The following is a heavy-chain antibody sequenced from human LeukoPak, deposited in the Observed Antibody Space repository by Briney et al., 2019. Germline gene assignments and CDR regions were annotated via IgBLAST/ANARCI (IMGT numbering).Heavy chain of an antibody. CDR3: ARGDSSSWYYFDY. V-gene: IGHV1-2*02. J-gene: IGHJ4*02. D-gene: IGHD6-13*01. Sequence: ASVKVSCKASGYTFTGYYMHWVRQAPGQGLEWMGWINPNNDDTNYAQKFQGRVTMTRDTSINTAYMELSSLRSGDTAMYYRARGDSSSWYYFDYWGQGTLVTVSS. CDR2: INPNNDDT. CDR1: GYTFTGYY.